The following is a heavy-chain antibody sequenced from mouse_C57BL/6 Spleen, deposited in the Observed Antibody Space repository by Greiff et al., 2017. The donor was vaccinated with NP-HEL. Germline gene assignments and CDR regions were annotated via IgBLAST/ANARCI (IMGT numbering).Heavy chain of an antibody. CDR2: INYDGSST. J-gene: IGHJ2*01. D-gene: IGHD1-1*01. V-gene: IGHV5-16*01. CDR1: GFTFSDYY. CDR3: ARDSDYYGFDY. Sequence: VQLKESEGGLVQPGSSMKLSCTASGFTFSDYYMAWVRQVPEKGLEWVANINYDGSSTYYLDSLKSRFIISRDNAKNILYLQMSSLKSEDTATYYCARDSDYYGFDYWGQGTTLTVSS.